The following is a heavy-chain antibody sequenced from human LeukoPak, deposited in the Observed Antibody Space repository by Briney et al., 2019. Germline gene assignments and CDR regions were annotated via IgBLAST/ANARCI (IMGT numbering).Heavy chain of an antibody. CDR2: ISSSSCYI. CDR1: GFTFSSYS. J-gene: IGHJ4*02. D-gene: IGHD4-17*01. V-gene: IGHV3-21*01. CDR3: ASKGYGDYPFDY. Sequence: NPGGSLRLSCAASGFTFSSYSMNWVRQAPGKGLEWVSSISSSSCYIYYADSVKGRFTISRDNAKNSLYLQMNSLRAEDTAVYYCASKGYGDYPFDYWGRGTLVTVSS.